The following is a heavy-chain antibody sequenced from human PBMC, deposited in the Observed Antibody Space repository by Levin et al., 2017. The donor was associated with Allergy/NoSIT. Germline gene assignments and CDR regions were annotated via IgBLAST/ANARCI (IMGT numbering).Heavy chain of an antibody. Sequence: PGGSLRLSCAASGISVSTNYMSWVRQAPGKGLDWVSVIYSDGGTWYADSVEGRFIISRDYSRNTLHLHMINLRAEDTAVYYCARSGYDYDSDYWGQGTLVTVSS. D-gene: IGHD5-12*01. CDR1: GISVSTNY. CDR2: IYSDGGT. CDR3: ARSGYDYDSDY. V-gene: IGHV3-66*01. J-gene: IGHJ4*02.